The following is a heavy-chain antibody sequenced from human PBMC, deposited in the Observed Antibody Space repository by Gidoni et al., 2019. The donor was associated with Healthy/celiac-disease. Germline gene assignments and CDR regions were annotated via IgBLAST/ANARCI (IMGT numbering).Heavy chain of an antibody. CDR1: GFTFSSYE. CDR3: ARDQGGYSSSWYLYYYYGMDV. J-gene: IGHJ6*02. Sequence: EVQLVESGGGLVQPGGSLRLSCAASGFTFSSYEMNWVRQAPGKGLEWVSYISSSGRTIYYAVSVKGRFTISRDKAKNSLYLQMNSLRAEDTAVYYCARDQGGYSSSWYLYYYYGMDVWGQGTTVTVSS. CDR2: ISSSGRTI. V-gene: IGHV3-48*03. D-gene: IGHD6-13*01.